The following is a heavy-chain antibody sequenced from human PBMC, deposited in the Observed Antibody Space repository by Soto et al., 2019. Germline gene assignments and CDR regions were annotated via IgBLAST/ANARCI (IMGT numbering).Heavy chain of an antibody. CDR3: VRNPFDY. V-gene: IGHV3-11*03. Sequence: GGTLRLSCATSGFPFSDYYMSWIRQTQEKGLEWVSYIGTRSTYTDYADSVKGRFTISRDNAKRSLYLQMDSLRADDTAVYYCVRNPFDYWGQGT. J-gene: IGHJ4*02. CDR1: GFPFSDYY. CDR2: IGTRSTYT.